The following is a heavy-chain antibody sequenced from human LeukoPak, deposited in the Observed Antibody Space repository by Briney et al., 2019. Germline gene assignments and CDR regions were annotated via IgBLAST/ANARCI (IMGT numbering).Heavy chain of an antibody. CDR3: ARDQVDSYDSSGYYAWFDP. J-gene: IGHJ5*02. CDR2: INHSGST. V-gene: IGHV4-30-2*01. D-gene: IGHD3-22*01. CDR1: GGSISSDGYF. Sequence: PSQTLSLTCAVSGGSISSDGYFWSWIRQPPGKGLEWIRNINHSGSTYYNPSFRSRVTISIDRSKNQVSLMLRSVTAADTAMYYCARDQVDSYDSSGYYAWFDPWGQGTPVIVSS.